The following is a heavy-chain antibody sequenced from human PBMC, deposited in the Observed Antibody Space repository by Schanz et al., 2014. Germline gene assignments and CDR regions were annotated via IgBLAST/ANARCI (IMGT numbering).Heavy chain of an antibody. CDR3: ARGPLGTSP. Sequence: QVQLIQSGAEVKKPGASVKVSCTASGGTFSSYTISWIRQAPGQGLEWMGRIIPVLAIADYAQKFQGRVTMTADTSTSTAYMDLRSLRSDDTAVYYCARGPLGTSPWGQGTLVTVSS. V-gene: IGHV1-69*09. CDR2: IIPVLAIA. J-gene: IGHJ5*02. CDR1: GGTFSSYT. D-gene: IGHD5-12*01.